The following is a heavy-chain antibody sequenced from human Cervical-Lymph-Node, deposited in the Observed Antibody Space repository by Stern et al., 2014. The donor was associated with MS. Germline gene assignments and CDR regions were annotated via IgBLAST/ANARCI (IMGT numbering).Heavy chain of an antibody. Sequence: VQLVESGGGVVQPGRSLRLSCAASGFTFSTYGMHWVRQTPGKGLDWVAVISSDGNTKSYADSVKGRFTISRDNSKNTVYLQMNSLRAEDTSLFYCARELAFTQWYFDLWGRGTLVTVSS. CDR3: ARELAFTQWYFDL. CDR2: ISSDGNTK. CDR1: GFTFSTYG. D-gene: IGHD1-1*01. J-gene: IGHJ2*01. V-gene: IGHV3-30*03.